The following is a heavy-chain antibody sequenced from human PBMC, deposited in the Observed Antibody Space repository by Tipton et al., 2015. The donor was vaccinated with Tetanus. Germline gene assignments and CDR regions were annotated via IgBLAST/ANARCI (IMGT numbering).Heavy chain of an antibody. CDR2: INHSGGT. V-gene: IGHV4-39*07. J-gene: IGHJ5*02. CDR3: ARAGQRSTSWHYWFDP. Sequence: TLSLTCTVSRGSISSDIYNWGWIRQPPGKGLEWIGEINHSGGTNYNPSLKSRVTISIDTSKNQFSLKLNSVTAADTAVYYCARAGQRSTSWHYWFDPWGQGTLVTVSS. D-gene: IGHD2-2*01. CDR1: RGSISSDIYN.